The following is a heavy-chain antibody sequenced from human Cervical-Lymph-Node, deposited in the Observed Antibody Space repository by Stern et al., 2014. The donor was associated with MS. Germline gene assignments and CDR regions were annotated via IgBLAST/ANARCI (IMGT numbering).Heavy chain of an antibody. J-gene: IGHJ4*02. CDR2: IYYSGSA. D-gene: IGHD5-24*01. CDR1: GFSISSGGYY. CDR3: ARDRDGYKSHFDY. Sequence: MQLVESGPGLVQPSKTLCLTCTVSGFSISSGGYYWSWIRPDPGKGLEWVVYIYYSGSAYYTPSLKRRATTSVDTSKNQFSLKLSCVTAADTAVYYCARDRDGYKSHFDYWGQGTLVTVSS. V-gene: IGHV4-31*03.